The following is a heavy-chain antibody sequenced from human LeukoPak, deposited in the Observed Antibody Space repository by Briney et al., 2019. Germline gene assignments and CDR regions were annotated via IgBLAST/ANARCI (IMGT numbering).Heavy chain of an antibody. V-gene: IGHV3-7*01. CDR3: ARDSGGY. CDR2: IKQDGSEK. Sequence: GGSLRLSCAASGFTFRTYAMHWVRQAPGKGLEWVANIKQDGSEKYYVDSVKGRFTISRDNAKNSLYLQMNSLRAEDTAVYYCARDSGGYWGQGTLVTVSS. D-gene: IGHD1-26*01. J-gene: IGHJ4*02. CDR1: GFTFRTYA.